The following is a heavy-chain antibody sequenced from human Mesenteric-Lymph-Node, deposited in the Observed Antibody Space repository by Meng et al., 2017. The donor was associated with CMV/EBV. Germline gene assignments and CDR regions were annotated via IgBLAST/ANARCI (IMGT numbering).Heavy chain of an antibody. CDR3: ARRSVYNRGGMDV. J-gene: IGHJ6*02. CDR1: GYNFPSYW. Sequence: GGSLRLSCKGSGYNFPSYWIAWVRQMPGKGLEWMGITYPGDSDTSYSPSFQGQVTISADKSINTAYLHWSSLKASDTATYYCARRSVYNRGGMDVWGQGTTVTVSS. D-gene: IGHD5/OR15-5a*01. CDR2: TYPGDSDT. V-gene: IGHV5-51*01.